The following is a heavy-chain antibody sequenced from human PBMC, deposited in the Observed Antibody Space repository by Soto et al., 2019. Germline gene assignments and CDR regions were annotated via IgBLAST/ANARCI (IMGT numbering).Heavy chain of an antibody. CDR3: ATSEYCSGGSCYYCYYMDV. V-gene: IGHV3-23*01. CDR1: GFTFSSYA. J-gene: IGHJ6*03. CDR2: ISGSGGST. D-gene: IGHD2-15*01. Sequence: EVQLLESGGGLVQPGGSLRLSCAASGFTFSSYAMSWVRQAPGKGLEWVSAISGSGGSTYHADSVKGRFTIYRDNSKNTLYLPMNSLRAEDTAVYYCATSEYCSGGSCYYCYYMDVWGKGTTVTVPS.